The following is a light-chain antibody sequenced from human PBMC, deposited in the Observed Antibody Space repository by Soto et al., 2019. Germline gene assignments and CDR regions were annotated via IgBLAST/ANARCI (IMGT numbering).Light chain of an antibody. Sequence: QSALTQPASVSGSPGQSITISRTGTSSDVCGYNYVSWYQQHPGKAPKFMIYDVSNRPSGVSNRFSGSKSGNTASLTISGLQAEDEADYYCCSYTTSNTRQIVFGTGTKVTVL. CDR3: CSYTTSNTRQIV. CDR2: DVS. J-gene: IGLJ1*01. CDR1: SSDVCGYNY. V-gene: IGLV2-14*01.